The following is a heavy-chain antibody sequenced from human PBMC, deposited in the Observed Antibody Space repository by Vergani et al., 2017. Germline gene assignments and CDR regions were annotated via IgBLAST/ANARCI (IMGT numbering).Heavy chain of an antibody. CDR3: ARSLDY. CDR2: IKQDGSEK. J-gene: IGHJ4*02. CDR1: GFTFSTYA. V-gene: IGHV3-7*01. Sequence: EVQLLESGGDLVQPGGSLRLSCAASGFTFSTYAMTWVRQAPGKGLEWVANIKQDGSEKFYVDSVKGRFTISRDNAKNSVYLQMNSLRAEDTAVYFCARSLDYWGQGTLVTVSS.